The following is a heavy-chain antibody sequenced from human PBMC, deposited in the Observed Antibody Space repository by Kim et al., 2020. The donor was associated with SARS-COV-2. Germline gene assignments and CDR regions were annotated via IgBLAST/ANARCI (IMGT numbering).Heavy chain of an antibody. CDR2: INPSGGST. CDR3: ARAATTSSSSWHVVTAIQPQGAFDY. Sequence: ASVKVSCKASGYTFTSYYMHWVRQAPGQGLEWMGIINPSGGSTSYAQKFQGRVTMTRDTSTSTVYMELSSLRSEDTAVYYCARAATTSSSSWHVVTAIQPQGAFDYWGQGTLVTVSS. V-gene: IGHV1-46*01. CDR1: GYTFTSYY. J-gene: IGHJ4*02. D-gene: IGHD2-21*02.